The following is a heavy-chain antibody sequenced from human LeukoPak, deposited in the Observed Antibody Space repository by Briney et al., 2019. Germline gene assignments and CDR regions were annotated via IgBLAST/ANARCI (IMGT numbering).Heavy chain of an antibody. J-gene: IGHJ4*02. V-gene: IGHV3-33*01. CDR3: ARDDFYDSSGYHPTS. D-gene: IGHD3-22*01. CDR2: IWYDGSNK. Sequence: SGGSLRLSCAASGFTFSSYGMHWVRQAPGKGLEWVAVIWYDGSNKYYADSVKGRFTISRDNSKNTLYLQMNSLRAEDTAVYYCARDDFYDSSGYHPTSWGQGTLVTISS. CDR1: GFTFSSYG.